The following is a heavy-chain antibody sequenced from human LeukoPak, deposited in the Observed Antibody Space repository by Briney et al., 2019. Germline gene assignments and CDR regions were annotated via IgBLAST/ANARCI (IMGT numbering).Heavy chain of an antibody. CDR3: ARDLNWKLDC. Sequence: GGSLRLSCAASGFTFSSYAMSWVRQAPGKGLEYISYISRDSDIIYYADSVMGRFTISRDNAKNSMYLQMNSLRAEDTAVYYCARDLNWKLDCWGQGTLVTVSS. D-gene: IGHD1-20*01. J-gene: IGHJ4*02. CDR2: ISRDSDII. CDR1: GFTFSSYA. V-gene: IGHV3-48*04.